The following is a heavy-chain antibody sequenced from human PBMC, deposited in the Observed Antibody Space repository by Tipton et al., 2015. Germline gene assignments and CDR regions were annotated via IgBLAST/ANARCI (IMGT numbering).Heavy chain of an antibody. D-gene: IGHD5-18*01. V-gene: IGHV4-4*07. Sequence: TLSLTCTLSGGFVYPYYWSWIRQPAGKRLEWIGRIYASGTTNYNPSLMSRVTMAVDMSRNQFSLKLTSVTAADTAIYYCARDSGYTYGRTHYFDCWGRGALVTVSS. CDR2: IYASGTT. CDR3: ARDSGYTYGRTHYFDC. J-gene: IGHJ4*02. CDR1: GGFVYPYY.